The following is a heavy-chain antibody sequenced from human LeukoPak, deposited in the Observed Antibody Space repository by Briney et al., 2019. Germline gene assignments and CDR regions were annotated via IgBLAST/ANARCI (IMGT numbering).Heavy chain of an antibody. CDR3: ARDVTMARGVIIWGDSNWFDP. D-gene: IGHD3-10*01. Sequence: SETLSLTCSVSGGSISNYFWSWIRQPPGKGLECIGFIYYSETTNYNPSFKSRVTISVDTSKNQFSLKLSSVTAADTAVYYCARDVTMARGVIIWGDSNWFDPWGQGTLVTVSS. CDR1: GGSISNYF. J-gene: IGHJ5*02. CDR2: IYYSETT. V-gene: IGHV4-59*12.